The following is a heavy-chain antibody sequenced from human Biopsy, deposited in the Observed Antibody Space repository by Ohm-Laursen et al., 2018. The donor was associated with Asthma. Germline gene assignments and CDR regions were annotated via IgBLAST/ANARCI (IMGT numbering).Heavy chain of an antibody. D-gene: IGHD3-9*01. CDR1: GYTFISYA. CDR3: ARTYYDFLTGQVNDDFAI. Sequence: ASVKVSCKASGYTFISYAIHWVRQVPGQRLEWMGWINAGNGNTKYSQKFQGRVTITRDTSASTAYMLLSSLRSEDTAVYYCARTYYDFLTGQVNDDFAIWGQGTMVTVSS. J-gene: IGHJ3*02. V-gene: IGHV1-3*01. CDR2: INAGNGNT.